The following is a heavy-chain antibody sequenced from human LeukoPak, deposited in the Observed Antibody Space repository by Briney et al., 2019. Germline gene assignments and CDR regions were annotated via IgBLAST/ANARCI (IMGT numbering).Heavy chain of an antibody. J-gene: IGHJ4*02. Sequence: GSLRLSCAFSGFTINDYGVNWVRRAPGKGLEWIGEINHSGSTNYNPSLKSRVTISVDTSKNQFSLKLSSVTAADTAVYYCASTDPGSGYYGYVYWGQGTLVTVSS. CDR3: ASTDPGSGYYGYVY. D-gene: IGHD3-22*01. CDR2: INHSGST. CDR1: GFTINDYG. V-gene: IGHV4-34*01.